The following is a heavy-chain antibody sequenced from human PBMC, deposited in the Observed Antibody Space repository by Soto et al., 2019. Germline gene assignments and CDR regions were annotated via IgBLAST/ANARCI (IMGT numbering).Heavy chain of an antibody. D-gene: IGHD1-26*01. CDR1: GFTFSSYG. CDR3: ENVVIVGATTPFDY. CDR2: ISGSGGST. J-gene: IGHJ4*02. Sequence: EVQLLESGGGLVQPGGSMRLSCAASGFTFSSYGMNWVRQAPGKGLEWVSAISGSGGSTYYADSVKGRFTISRDNYKNTLYLEINSLRAEDTAVYYCENVVIVGATTPFDYWGQGTLVTVSS. V-gene: IGHV3-23*01.